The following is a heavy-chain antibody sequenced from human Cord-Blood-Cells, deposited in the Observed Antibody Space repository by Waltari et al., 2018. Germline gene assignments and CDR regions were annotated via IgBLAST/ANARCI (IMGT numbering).Heavy chain of an antibody. CDR2: IKPNSGGA. CDR1: GYTFTGYY. Sequence: QVQLVQSGAEVKKPGAPVKVSCKASGYTFTGYYMHWVRQAPGQGLEWMGWIKPNSGGANDEQKLQGWVSMTRDTSIRTAYMELSRRVSDDTAVYYCARAGYCRRTSCYCDYWGQGTLVTVSS. J-gene: IGHJ4*02. D-gene: IGHD2-2*01. CDR3: ARAGYCRRTSCYCDY. V-gene: IGHV1-2*04.